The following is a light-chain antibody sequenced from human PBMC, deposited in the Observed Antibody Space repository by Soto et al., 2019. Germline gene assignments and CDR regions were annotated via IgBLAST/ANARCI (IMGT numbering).Light chain of an antibody. J-gene: IGLJ1*01. CDR1: RCDVGAYND. Sequence: QSVLTQPASVSGSPGQSIAISCTGTRCDVGAYNDVSWYQHLPGTAPKLIISENTNRPSGVSDRFSGSKSGNSASLTISGLQAEDEADYYCSSFTSRFTFVFGTGTKVTVL. CDR3: SSFTSRFTFV. V-gene: IGLV2-14*01. CDR2: ENT.